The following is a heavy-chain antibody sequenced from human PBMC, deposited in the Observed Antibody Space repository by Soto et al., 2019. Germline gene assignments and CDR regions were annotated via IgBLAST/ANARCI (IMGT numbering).Heavy chain of an antibody. Sequence: LQLQESGSGLVKPSQTLSLTCAVSGGSISSGGYSWSWIRQPPGKGLEWIGYVYHSGNPYYNPSPKGRVTISLDRSKNHFSLELGSVTAADRAVYYCARLARVTRIFDYWGQGTLVTVSS. CDR3: ARLARVTRIFDY. D-gene: IGHD2-21*02. V-gene: IGHV4-30-2*01. CDR2: VYHSGNP. J-gene: IGHJ4*02. CDR1: GGSISSGGYS.